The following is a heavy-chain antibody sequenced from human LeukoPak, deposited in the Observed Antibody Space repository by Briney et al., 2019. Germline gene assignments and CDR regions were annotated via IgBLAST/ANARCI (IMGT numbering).Heavy chain of an antibody. CDR1: GFTFNDFA. J-gene: IGHJ6*03. V-gene: IGHV3-9*01. Sequence: PGRSLKLSCATSGFTFNDFAMHWVRQAPLKGLEWVAGISWNSGTIGYADSVRGRFTISRDNAKNSLYLEMNSLRGEDTALYCCARGKGVDTAMVDYYYYYMDVWGKGTTVTISS. D-gene: IGHD5-18*01. CDR3: ARGKGVDTAMVDYYYYYMDV. CDR2: ISWNSGTI.